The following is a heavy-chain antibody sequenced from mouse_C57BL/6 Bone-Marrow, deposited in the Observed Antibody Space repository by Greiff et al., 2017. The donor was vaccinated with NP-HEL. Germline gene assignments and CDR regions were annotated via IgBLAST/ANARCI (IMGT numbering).Heavy chain of an antibody. CDR3: AILDGYCLWFAY. V-gene: IGHV1-74*01. J-gene: IGHJ3*01. CDR1: GYTFTSYW. CDR2: IHPSDSDT. D-gene: IGHD2-3*01. Sequence: QVQLQQPGAELVKPGASVKVSCKASGYTFTSYWMHWVKQRPGQGLEWIGRIHPSDSDTNYNQKFKGKATLTVDKSSSTAYMPLSSLTSEDSAVYYCAILDGYCLWFAYWGQGTLVTVSA.